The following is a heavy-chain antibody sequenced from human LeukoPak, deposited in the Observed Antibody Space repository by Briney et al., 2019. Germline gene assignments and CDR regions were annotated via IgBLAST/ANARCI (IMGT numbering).Heavy chain of an antibody. Sequence: GGSLRLSCAASGFTFGSYWMSWVRQAPGKGLEWVAHIKQDGSEKNYVDSVKGRFTISRDKAKNSLYLQMNSLRAEDSAVYYCARGLTTVTAKSYFDYWGQGTLVTVSS. CDR3: ARGLTTVTAKSYFDY. V-gene: IGHV3-7*01. J-gene: IGHJ4*02. CDR2: IKQDGSEK. D-gene: IGHD4-17*01. CDR1: GFTFGSYW.